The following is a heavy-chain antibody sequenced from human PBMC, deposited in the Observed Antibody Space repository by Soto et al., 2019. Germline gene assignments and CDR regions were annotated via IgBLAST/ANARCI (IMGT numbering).Heavy chain of an antibody. CDR3: ARERGHYKYFDY. J-gene: IGHJ4*02. D-gene: IGHD4-4*01. V-gene: IGHV1-18*01. CDR1: GYTFTDYG. Sequence: QVQLVQSGDEVKKPGASVKDSCKTSGYTFTDYGFTWMRQAPGQRLEWMGCVSTYNDHINYAQKFQGRVTMTTDTSTSTAYMELRGLRSDDTALYHCARERGHYKYFDYWGQGTLVTVSS. CDR2: VSTYNDHI.